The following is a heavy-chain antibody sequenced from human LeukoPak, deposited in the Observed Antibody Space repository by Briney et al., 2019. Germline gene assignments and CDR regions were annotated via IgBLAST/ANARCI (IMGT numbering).Heavy chain of an antibody. Sequence: SLRLSCAASGFTFVDYAMHRGRQAPGEGVEWVSGISWNSGSIGYADSVKGRFTISRDNAKNSLYLQMNSLRAEDTALYYCAKDIAAALYYWGQGTLVTVSS. D-gene: IGHD6-13*01. J-gene: IGHJ4*02. V-gene: IGHV3-9*01. CDR2: ISWNSGSI. CDR1: GFTFVDYA. CDR3: AKDIAAALYY.